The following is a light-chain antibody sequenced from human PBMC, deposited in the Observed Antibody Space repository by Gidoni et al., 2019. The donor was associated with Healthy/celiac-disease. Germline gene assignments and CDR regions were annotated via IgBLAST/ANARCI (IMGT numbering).Light chain of an antibody. CDR2: AAS. CDR3: QQSYSTPRT. V-gene: IGKV1-39*01. Sequence: DIKMTQSPSSLSASVGDRVTITCRASQSISSYLNWYQQKPGKAPKLVIYAASSLQSGVPSRFSGSGSGTDFTLTISSLQPEDFATYYCQQSYSTPRTFGQGTKLEIK. J-gene: IGKJ2*01. CDR1: QSISSY.